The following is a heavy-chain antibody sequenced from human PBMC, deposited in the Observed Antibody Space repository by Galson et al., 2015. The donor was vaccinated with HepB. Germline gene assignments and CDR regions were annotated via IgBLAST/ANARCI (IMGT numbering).Heavy chain of an antibody. CDR3: VTWARGPTYYRGMDV. CDR2: IDPTDSYT. Sequence: QSGAEMKKPGESLRISCTGSGYRFTDYWINWVRQMPGKGLEWIGKIDPTDSYTNYSPSFQGHATISTDNSITTAYLQWSSLKASDTAMYYCVTWARGPTYYRGMDVWGQGTTVTVSS. V-gene: IGHV5-10-1*01. D-gene: IGHD2-8*01. J-gene: IGHJ6*02. CDR1: GYRFTDYW.